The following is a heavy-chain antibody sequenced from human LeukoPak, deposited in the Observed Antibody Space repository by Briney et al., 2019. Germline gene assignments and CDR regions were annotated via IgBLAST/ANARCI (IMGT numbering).Heavy chain of an antibody. V-gene: IGHV3-48*03. Sequence: GALRLSCAASGFTFRNFEMKWVRQAPGKGLEWVSYISSSGNTIYYADSVKGRFTVSRDNVKNSLYLQMNSLRAEDTAVYYCARSRAHAFDVWGQGTLVTVSP. CDR1: GFTFRNFE. CDR2: ISSSGNTI. CDR3: ARSRAHAFDV. J-gene: IGHJ3*01.